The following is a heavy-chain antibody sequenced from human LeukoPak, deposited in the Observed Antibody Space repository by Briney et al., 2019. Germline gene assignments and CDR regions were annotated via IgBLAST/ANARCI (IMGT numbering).Heavy chain of an antibody. CDR1: GFTFSSFG. D-gene: IGHD6-13*01. V-gene: IGHV3-33*08. J-gene: IGHJ3*02. CDR3: ARDSAEVAADAFDI. Sequence: GGSLRLSCAASGFTFSSFGMHWVRQAPGKGLEWVAVIWYDGSNKYYADSMKGRFTISRDNSKNTLYLQMNSLRAEDTAVYYCARDSAEVAADAFDIWGQGTMVTVSS. CDR2: IWYDGSNK.